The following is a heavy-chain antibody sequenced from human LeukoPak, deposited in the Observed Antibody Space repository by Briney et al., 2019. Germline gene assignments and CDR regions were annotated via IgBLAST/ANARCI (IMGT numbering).Heavy chain of an antibody. Sequence: PSETLSLTCTVSGGSMSSSSYYWGWIRQSPGKGLEWIGSIYYSGANHNNPSLKSRITMSVNTTKNQFSVKLTSVTATDTAVYYCVRVRGYWLVRGYLDYWGQGTQVTVSS. CDR2: IYYSGAN. CDR3: VRVRGYWLVRGYLDY. J-gene: IGHJ4*02. D-gene: IGHD6-19*01. CDR1: GGSMSSSSYY. V-gene: IGHV4-39*02.